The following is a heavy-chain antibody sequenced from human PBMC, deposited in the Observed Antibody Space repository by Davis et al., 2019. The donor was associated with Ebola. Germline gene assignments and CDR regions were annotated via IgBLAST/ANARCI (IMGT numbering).Heavy chain of an antibody. V-gene: IGHV3-30*18. CDR1: GFTFSSYG. CDR2: ISYDGSNK. Sequence: GESLKISCAASGFTFSSYGMHWVRQAPGKGLEWVAVISYDGSNKYYADSVKGRFTISRDNSKNTLYLQMNSLRAEDTAVYYCAKASVLLWFGELLFFDYWGQGTLVTVSS. J-gene: IGHJ4*02. CDR3: AKASVLLWFGELLFFDY. D-gene: IGHD3-10*01.